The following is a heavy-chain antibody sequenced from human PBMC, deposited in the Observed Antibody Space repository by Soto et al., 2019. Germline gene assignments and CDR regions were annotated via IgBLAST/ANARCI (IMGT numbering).Heavy chain of an antibody. CDR1: GYPFTGYY. Sequence: ASVKVSCKASGYPFTGYYMHWVRQAPGQGLEWMGWINPNSGGTNYAQKFQGRVTMTRDTSISTAYMELSRLRSDDTAVYYCARGLISSVSVQRTSPEYNPNWFDPWGQGTLVTVSS. D-gene: IGHD1-1*01. J-gene: IGHJ5*02. CDR2: INPNSGGT. V-gene: IGHV1-2*02. CDR3: ARGLISSVSVQRTSPEYNPNWFDP.